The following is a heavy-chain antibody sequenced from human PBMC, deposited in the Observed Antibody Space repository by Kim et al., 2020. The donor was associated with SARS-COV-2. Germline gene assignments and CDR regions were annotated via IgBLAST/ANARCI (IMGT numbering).Heavy chain of an antibody. J-gene: IGHJ5*02. Sequence: LKSRVTISLDTSKNQFSLKLSSVTAADPAVYYCARDRWFGEFPPPNWFDPWGQGTLVTVSS. CDR3: ARDRWFGEFPPPNWFDP. D-gene: IGHD3-10*01. V-gene: IGHV4-31*02.